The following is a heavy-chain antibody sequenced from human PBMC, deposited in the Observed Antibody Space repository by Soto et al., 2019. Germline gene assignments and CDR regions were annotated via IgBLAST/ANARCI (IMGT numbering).Heavy chain of an antibody. D-gene: IGHD6-19*01. CDR1: GFTFSSYA. CDR3: AKDVYSSVDPNAFDI. CDR2: ISGSGGST. J-gene: IGHJ3*02. Sequence: PGGSLRLSCAASGFTFSSYAMSWVRQAPGKGLEWVSAISGSGGSTYYADSVKGRFTISRDNSKNTLYLQMNSLRAEDTAVYYYAKDVYSSVDPNAFDIWGQGTMVTVSS. V-gene: IGHV3-23*01.